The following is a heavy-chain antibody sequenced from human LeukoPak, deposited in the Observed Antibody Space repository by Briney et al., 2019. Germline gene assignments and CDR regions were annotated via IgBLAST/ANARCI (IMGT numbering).Heavy chain of an antibody. CDR1: GFTFSSYS. V-gene: IGHV3-21*01. CDR2: ISSSSSYI. D-gene: IGHD3-10*01. Sequence: PGGSLRLSCAASGFTFSSYSMNWVRQAPGKGLEWVSSISSSSSYIYYADSVKGRFTISRDNAKNSLYLQMNSLRAEDTAVYYCARSREPMVRGAPDYWGQGTLVTVSS. CDR3: ARSREPMVRGAPDY. J-gene: IGHJ4*02.